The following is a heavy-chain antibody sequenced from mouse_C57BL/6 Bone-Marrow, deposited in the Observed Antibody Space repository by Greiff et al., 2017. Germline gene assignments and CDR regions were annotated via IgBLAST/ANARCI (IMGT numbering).Heavy chain of an antibody. Sequence: EVQGVESGGGLVKPGGSLKLSCAASGFTFSSYAMSWVRQTPEKRLEWVATISDGGSYTYYPDNVTGRFTISRDNAKNNLYLQMSHLESEDTAMYYCAGGYLYAMDYRGQGTSVTVSS. D-gene: IGHD2-2*01. V-gene: IGHV5-4*01. CDR1: GFTFSSYA. CDR2: ISDGGSYT. J-gene: IGHJ4*01. CDR3: AGGYLYAMDY.